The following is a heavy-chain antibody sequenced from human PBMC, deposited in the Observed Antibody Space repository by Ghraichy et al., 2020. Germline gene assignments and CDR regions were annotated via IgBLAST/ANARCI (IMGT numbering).Heavy chain of an antibody. CDR3: ARGGYGSALRWFDP. CDR1: GGSISSGGYS. Sequence: SETLSLTCAVSGGSISSGGYSWSWIRQPPGKGLEWIGYIYHSGSTYYNPSLKSRVTISVDRSKNQFSLKLSSVTAADTAVYYCARGGYGSALRWFDPWGQGTLVTVSS. J-gene: IGHJ5*02. D-gene: IGHD3-10*01. V-gene: IGHV4-30-2*01. CDR2: IYHSGST.